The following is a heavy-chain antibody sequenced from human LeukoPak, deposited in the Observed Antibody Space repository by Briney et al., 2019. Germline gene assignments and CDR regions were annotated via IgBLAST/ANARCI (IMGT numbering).Heavy chain of an antibody. V-gene: IGHV4-59*01. CDR3: ASFVGGWSREDY. J-gene: IGHJ4*02. CDR2: IYYSGST. D-gene: IGHD6-19*01. CDR1: GGSISSYY. Sequence: SETLSLTCTVSGGSISSYYWSWIRQPPGKGLEWIGYIYYSGSTNYNPYLKSRVTISVDTSKNQFSLKLSSVTAADTAVYFCASFVGGWSREDYRGQGTLVTVSS.